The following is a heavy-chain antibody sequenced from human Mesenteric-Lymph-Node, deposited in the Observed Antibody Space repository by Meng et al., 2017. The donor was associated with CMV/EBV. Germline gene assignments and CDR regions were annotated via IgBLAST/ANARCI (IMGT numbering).Heavy chain of an antibody. CDR1: GFSFSSYA. CDR2: IRFDGNEK. D-gene: IGHD6-19*01. CDR3: ARRAGTDYYYAMDV. J-gene: IGHJ6*02. Sequence: GGSLRLSCVASGFSFSSYAMHWVRQAPGKGLEWVAFIRFDGNEKYYADSVKGRFTISRDNSKNTVYLQLNSLRAEDTAVYYCARRAGTDYYYAMDVWGQGTTVTVSS. V-gene: IGHV3-30*02.